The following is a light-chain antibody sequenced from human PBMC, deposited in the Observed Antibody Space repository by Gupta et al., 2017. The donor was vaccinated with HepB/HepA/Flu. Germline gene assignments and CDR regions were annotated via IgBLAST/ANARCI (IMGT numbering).Light chain of an antibody. CDR1: SSNIGSNY. J-gene: IGLJ2*01. CDR2: RNN. CDR3: KAWDDSMSGHVV. V-gene: IGLV1-47*01. Sequence: SVLPQPPSASGPPGQRVPISCSGSSSNIGSNYVYWYQQLPGTAPKLLIYRNNQRPSGGPDRCSGSKAGTAASLAIRXLXYEEEAXYYCKAWDDSMSGHVVFGGGTKLTVL.